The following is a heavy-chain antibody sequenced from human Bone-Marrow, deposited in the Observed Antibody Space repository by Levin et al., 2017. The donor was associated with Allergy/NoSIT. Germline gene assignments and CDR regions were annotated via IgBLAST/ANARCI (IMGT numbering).Heavy chain of an antibody. J-gene: IGHJ4*02. Sequence: SETLSLTCAVSGDSVSTSSATWNWIRQSPSRGLEWLGRAYYKSEWNTDYATSVKSRITITPDTSKNQFSLHLKSVTPEDTGVYYCARERGEDSTAWYETFDYWGQGTQVTVSS. V-gene: IGHV6-1*01. D-gene: IGHD3-16*01. CDR2: AYYKSEWNT. CDR3: ARERGEDSTAWYETFDY. CDR1: GDSVSTSSAT.